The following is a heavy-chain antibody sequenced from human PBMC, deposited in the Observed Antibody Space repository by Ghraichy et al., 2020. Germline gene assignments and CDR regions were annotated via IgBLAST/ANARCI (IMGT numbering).Heavy chain of an antibody. CDR2: IKQDGSEK. Sequence: GGSLRLSCAASGFTFSSYWMSWVRQAPGKGLEWVANIKQDGSEKYYVDSVKGRFTISRDNAKNSLYLQMNSLRAEDTAVYYCARAFTWLLASSTHYYYMDVWGKGTTVTVSS. J-gene: IGHJ6*03. CDR1: GFTFSSYW. V-gene: IGHV3-7*03. D-gene: IGHD3-22*01. CDR3: ARAFTWLLASSTHYYYMDV.